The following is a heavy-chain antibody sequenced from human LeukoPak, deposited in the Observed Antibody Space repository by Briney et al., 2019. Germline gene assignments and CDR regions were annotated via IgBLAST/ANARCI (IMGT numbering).Heavy chain of an antibody. Sequence: GGSLRLSCAASGFTVSSNYMSWVRQAPGKGLEWVSVIYSDGSTYYADSVKGRFTISRDNSKNTLYLQMNSLRAEDTAVYYCAKDWRAYCGGDCYSYFDYWGQGTLVTVSS. V-gene: IGHV3-53*01. CDR3: AKDWRAYCGGDCYSYFDY. CDR1: GFTVSSNY. CDR2: IYSDGST. D-gene: IGHD2-21*02. J-gene: IGHJ4*02.